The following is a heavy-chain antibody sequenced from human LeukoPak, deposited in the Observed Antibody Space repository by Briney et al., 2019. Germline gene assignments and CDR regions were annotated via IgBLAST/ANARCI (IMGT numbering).Heavy chain of an antibody. Sequence: GGSLRLSCAASGFTFSSYAMHWVRRAAGKALEWVATISSDGGNRYYSDSVKGRFTISRDNSKNTLYLQMNSLRPEDTAVFHCARGRAVTGSTVIDYWGQGTLVTVSS. CDR2: ISSDGGNR. D-gene: IGHD6-19*01. CDR1: GFTFSSYA. J-gene: IGHJ4*02. CDR3: ARGRAVTGSTVIDY. V-gene: IGHV3-30-3*01.